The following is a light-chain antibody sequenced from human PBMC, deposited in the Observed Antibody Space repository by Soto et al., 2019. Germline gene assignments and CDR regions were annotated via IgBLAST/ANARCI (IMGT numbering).Light chain of an antibody. Sequence: EVVLTQSPGTLSLSPGERATLSCRASQTIRSRYLAWYQQKPGQAPRLVIYDASNRATGVPDRFSGSGSGTDFTLTITRLEPEDSAVYFCQQYTGPPTTFGQGTRLEI. V-gene: IGKV3-20*01. CDR2: DAS. CDR1: QTIRSRY. J-gene: IGKJ5*01. CDR3: QQYTGPPTT.